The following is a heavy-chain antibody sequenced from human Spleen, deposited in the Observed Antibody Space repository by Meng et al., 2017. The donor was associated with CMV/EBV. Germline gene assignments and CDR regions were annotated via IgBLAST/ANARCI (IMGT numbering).Heavy chain of an antibody. V-gene: IGHV4-4*02. CDR1: GGSISTSNW. J-gene: IGHJ4*02. CDR2: IYHSGYT. CDR3: ARVADYGGNCFDY. D-gene: IGHD4-23*01. Sequence: SETLSLTCDVSGGSISTSNWWSWVRQSPEKGLEWIGEIYHSGYTNYNPSLKSRVSMSVDRSTRQFSLRLTSVTAADTAVYFCARVADYGGNCFDYWGPGTLVTVSS.